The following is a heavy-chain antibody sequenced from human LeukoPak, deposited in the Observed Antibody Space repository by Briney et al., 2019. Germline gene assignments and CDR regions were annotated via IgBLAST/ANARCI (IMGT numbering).Heavy chain of an antibody. CDR2: ISGSGGST. D-gene: IGHD3-10*01. J-gene: IGHJ4*02. CDR1: GFTFSSYA. Sequence: GGSLRLSCAASGFTFSSYAMSWVRQAPGKGLEWVSAISGSGGSTYYADSVKGRFTISRDNSKNTLYLQMNSLRAEDTAVYYCAKVLTMVRGAPGDYWGQGTLVTVSS. V-gene: IGHV3-23*01. CDR3: AKVLTMVRGAPGDY.